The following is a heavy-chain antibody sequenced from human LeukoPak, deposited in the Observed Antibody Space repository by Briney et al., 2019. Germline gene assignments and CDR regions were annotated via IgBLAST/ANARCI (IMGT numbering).Heavy chain of an antibody. CDR2: INPNSGGT. D-gene: IGHD2-2*02. CDR3: ASRYNTLDDAFDI. V-gene: IGHV1-2*02. Sequence: VASVKVSCKASGYTFTGYYMHWVRQAPGQGHGWMGWINPNSGGTNYAQKFQGRVTMTRDTSISTAYMELSRLRSEDTSVYYCASRYNTLDDAFDIWGQGTMVTVSS. CDR1: GYTFTGYY. J-gene: IGHJ3*02.